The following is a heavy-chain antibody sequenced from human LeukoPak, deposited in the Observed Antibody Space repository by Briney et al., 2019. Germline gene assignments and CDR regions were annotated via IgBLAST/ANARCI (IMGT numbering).Heavy chain of an antibody. D-gene: IGHD6-13*01. V-gene: IGHV4-30-2*01. CDR3: ARSLPPGSSWPDNWFDP. CDR2: IYHSGST. J-gene: IGHJ5*02. Sequence: PSQTLSLTCAVSGGSISSGGYSWSWIRQPPGKGLEWIGYIYHSGSTYYNPSLKSRVTISVDRSKNQFSLKLSSVTAADTAVYYCARSLPPGSSWPDNWFDPWGQGTPVTVSS. CDR1: GGSISSGGYS.